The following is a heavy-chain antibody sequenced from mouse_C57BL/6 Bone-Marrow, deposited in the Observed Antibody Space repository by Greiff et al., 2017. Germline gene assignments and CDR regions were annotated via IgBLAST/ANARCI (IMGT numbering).Heavy chain of an antibody. CDR2: ISYDGSN. V-gene: IGHV3-6*01. Sequence: EVQLQESGPGLVKPSQSLSLTCSVTGYSITSGYYWNWIRQFPGNKLEWMGYISYDGSNNYNPSLKNRISITRDTSKNQFFLKLNSVTTEDTATYYCARDPLLLRYYAMDYWGQGTSVTVSS. D-gene: IGHD1-1*01. CDR1: GYSITSGYY. J-gene: IGHJ4*01. CDR3: ARDPLLLRYYAMDY.